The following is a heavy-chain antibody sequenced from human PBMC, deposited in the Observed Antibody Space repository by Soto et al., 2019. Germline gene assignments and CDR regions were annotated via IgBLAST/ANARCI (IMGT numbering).Heavy chain of an antibody. V-gene: IGHV7-4-1*01. D-gene: IGHD3-3*01. Sequence: QVQLVQSGSELKKPGASVKVSCKASGYTFTSYAMNWVRQAPGQGLEWMGWINTNTGNPTYAQGFTGRFVFSLDTSVSTAYLQICSLKAEDTAVYYCARDSPHKGGYDFWSGYSGNRYYYYGMDVWGQGTTVTVSS. CDR3: ARDSPHKGGYDFWSGYSGNRYYYYGMDV. J-gene: IGHJ6*02. CDR1: GYTFTSYA. CDR2: INTNTGNP.